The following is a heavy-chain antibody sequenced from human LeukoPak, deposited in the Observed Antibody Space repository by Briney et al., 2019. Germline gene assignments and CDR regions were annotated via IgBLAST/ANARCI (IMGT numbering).Heavy chain of an antibody. J-gene: IGHJ4*02. D-gene: IGHD7-27*01. CDR1: GDTFTDYF. CDR3: ARAGWGPDY. Sequence: ASVKVSCKASGDTFTDYFVHWVRQAPGQGLEWMGWMNPNSGNTGYAQKFQGRVTMTRNTSISTAYMELSSLRSEDTAVYYCARAGWGPDYWGQGTLVTVSS. CDR2: MNPNSGNT. V-gene: IGHV1-8*02.